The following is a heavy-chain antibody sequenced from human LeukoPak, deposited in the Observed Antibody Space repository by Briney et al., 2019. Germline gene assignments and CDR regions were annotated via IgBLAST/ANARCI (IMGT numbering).Heavy chain of an antibody. J-gene: IGHJ5*02. CDR2: FDANSGGT. Sequence: GASVKVSCKASGYTFTAYYMHWVRQAPGQGLEWVGRFDANSGGTNYAQKFQDRVTMTRDTSISTAYMELSRLRSDDTAVYYCARGTSSSNSNWFDPWGQGTLVTLSS. CDR1: GYTFTAYY. V-gene: IGHV1-2*06. CDR3: ARGTSSSNSNWFDP. D-gene: IGHD4-11*01.